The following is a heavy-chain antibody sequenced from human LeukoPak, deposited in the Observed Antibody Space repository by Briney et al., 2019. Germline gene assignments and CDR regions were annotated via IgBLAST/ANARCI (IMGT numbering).Heavy chain of an antibody. CDR3: ARGKWGRYCSGGSCLYYFDY. CDR1: GFTFDDYG. CDR2: INWNGGST. V-gene: IGHV3-20*04. Sequence: GGSLRLSCAASGFTFDDYGMSWVRQAPGKGLEWVSGINWNGGSTGYADSVKGRFTISRDNAKNSLYLQMNSLRAEDTALYYCARGKWGRYCSGGSCLYYFDYWGQGTLVTVSS. J-gene: IGHJ4*02. D-gene: IGHD2-15*01.